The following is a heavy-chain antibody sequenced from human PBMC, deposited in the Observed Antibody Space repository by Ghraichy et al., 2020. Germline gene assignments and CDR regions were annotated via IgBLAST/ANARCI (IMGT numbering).Heavy chain of an antibody. J-gene: IGHJ4*02. V-gene: IGHV3-33*01. CDR2: IWYDGSNK. D-gene: IGHD6-19*01. CDR3: ARDYSSGWYQNFDY. CDR1: GFTFSSYG. Sequence: GGSLRLSCAASGFTFSSYGMHWVRQAPGKGLEWVAVIWYDGSNKYYADSVKGRFTISRDNSKNTLYLQMNSLRAEDTAVYYCARDYSSGWYQNFDYWGQGTLVTVSS.